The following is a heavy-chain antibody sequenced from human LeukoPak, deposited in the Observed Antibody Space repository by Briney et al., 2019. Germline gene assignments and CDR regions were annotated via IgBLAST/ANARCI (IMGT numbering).Heavy chain of an antibody. V-gene: IGHV4-34*01. CDR2: INHSGST. Sequence: SETLSLTCAVYGGSFSGYFWSWIRQPPGEGLEWIGEINHSGSTNYNPSLKSRVTISVDTSTNQFSLRLTSVTAADTAVYYCARDPGTYYCDIWGQGTLVTVSS. J-gene: IGHJ4*02. CDR1: GGSFSGYF. D-gene: IGHD3-22*01. CDR3: ARDPGTYYCDI.